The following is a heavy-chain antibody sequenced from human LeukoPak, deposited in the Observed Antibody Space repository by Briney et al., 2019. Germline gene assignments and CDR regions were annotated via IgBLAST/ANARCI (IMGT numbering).Heavy chain of an antibody. CDR1: GFTFSSYG. Sequence: GSLRLSCAASGFTFSSYGMHWVRQAPGKGLEWVAFIRYDGSNKYYADSVKGRFTLSRDNSKNTLYLQMNSLRTEDTAVYYCAKDRRMYCSSTSCSLFDYWGQGTLVTVSS. D-gene: IGHD2-2*01. J-gene: IGHJ4*02. CDR3: AKDRRMYCSSTSCSLFDY. V-gene: IGHV3-30*02. CDR2: IRYDGSNK.